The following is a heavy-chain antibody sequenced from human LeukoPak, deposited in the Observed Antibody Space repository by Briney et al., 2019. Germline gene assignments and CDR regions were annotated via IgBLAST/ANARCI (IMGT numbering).Heavy chain of an antibody. J-gene: IGHJ4*02. D-gene: IGHD6-13*01. Sequence: GESLKISCKSSGYSFTSYWIGWVRQMPGKGLEWMGIIYPGDSDTRYSPSFQGQVTISADKSITTAYLQWSSLKASDTAMYYCARRQYSSSWPFDYWGQGTLVTVSS. CDR2: IYPGDSDT. CDR3: ARRQYSSSWPFDY. V-gene: IGHV5-51*01. CDR1: GYSFTSYW.